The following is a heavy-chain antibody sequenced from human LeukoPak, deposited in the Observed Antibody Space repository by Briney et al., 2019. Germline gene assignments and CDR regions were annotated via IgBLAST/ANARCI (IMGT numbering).Heavy chain of an antibody. CDR1: GFTFSTYA. J-gene: IGHJ6*02. Sequence: GSLRLSCSASGFTFSTYAMYWVRQAPGKGLEWVAIISYDGSNKYYADSVKGRFTISRDNSKNTLFLQMNSLRAEDTAVYYCASEEKVGPTPYYYYGMDVWGQGTTVTVSS. D-gene: IGHD1-26*01. V-gene: IGHV3-30-3*01. CDR2: ISYDGSNK. CDR3: ASEEKVGPTPYYYYGMDV.